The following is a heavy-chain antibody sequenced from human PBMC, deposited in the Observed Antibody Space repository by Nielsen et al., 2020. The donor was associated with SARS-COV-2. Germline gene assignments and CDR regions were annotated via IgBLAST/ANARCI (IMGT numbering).Heavy chain of an antibody. CDR1: GGSVSSSSYY. CDR3: ARHVGSYTYGPLDS. J-gene: IGHJ4*02. D-gene: IGHD5-18*01. CDR2: IYYSGST. V-gene: IGHV4-39*01. Sequence: SETLSLTCTVSGGSVSSSSYYWGWVRQPPGKGLEWIGSIYYSGSTYYNPSLKTRGTISIDTSKNHFSLKVGFLTAADTAVYFCARHVGSYTYGPLDSWGQGTLVTVSS.